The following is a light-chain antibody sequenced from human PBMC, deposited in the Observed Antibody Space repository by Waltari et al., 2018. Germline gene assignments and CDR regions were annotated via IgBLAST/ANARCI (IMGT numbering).Light chain of an antibody. J-gene: IGKJ5*01. CDR3: QQYNNWPRGT. V-gene: IGKV3-15*01. CDR2: GSS. CDR1: QSVSSN. Sequence: EIVMTQSPATLSVSPGERATLSCRASQSVSSNLAGYQQKPGQAPRLLIYGSSTRATGIPARFSGSGSGTEFTLTISSLQSEDFAVYYCQQYNNWPRGTFGQGTRREIK.